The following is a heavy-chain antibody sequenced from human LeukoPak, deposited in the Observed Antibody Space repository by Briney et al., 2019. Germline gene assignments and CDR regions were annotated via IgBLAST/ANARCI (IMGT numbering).Heavy chain of an antibody. J-gene: IGHJ4*02. D-gene: IGHD5-18*01. V-gene: IGHV1-2*02. Sequence: ASVKVSCKASGYTFTGYYMHWVRQAPGQGLEWMGWINPNSGGTNYAQKFQGRVTMTRDTSISTAYMELSRLRSDDTAVYYYARGPGYSYGRPFDYWGQGTLVTVSS. CDR3: ARGPGYSYGRPFDY. CDR2: INPNSGGT. CDR1: GYTFTGYY.